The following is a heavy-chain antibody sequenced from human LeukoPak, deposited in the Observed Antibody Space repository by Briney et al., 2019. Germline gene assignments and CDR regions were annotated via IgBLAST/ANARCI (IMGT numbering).Heavy chain of an antibody. V-gene: IGHV3-74*01. CDR2: ISDDGSYT. CDR1: GFSFSSHW. D-gene: IGHD2-21*01. CDR3: ASFGISWRSSY. Sequence: GGSLRLSCAASGFSFSSHWVPWVRQAPGEGLVWVSRISDDGSYTSNVDSVKGRFTISRDNVNNMLYLHMNSLRAEDTAVYYCASFGISWRSSYWGQGTLVTVSS. J-gene: IGHJ4*02.